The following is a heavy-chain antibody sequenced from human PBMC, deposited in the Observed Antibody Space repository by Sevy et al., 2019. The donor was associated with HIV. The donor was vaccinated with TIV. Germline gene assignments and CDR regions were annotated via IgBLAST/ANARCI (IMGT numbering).Heavy chain of an antibody. J-gene: IGHJ5*02. D-gene: IGHD2-15*01. V-gene: IGHV4-30-2*01. CDR1: GGSISSGGYS. Sequence: SETLSLTCAVSGGSISSGGYSWSWIRQPPGKGLEWIGYIYHSGSTYYNPSLKSRVTISVDRSKNQFSLKLSSVTAADTAVYYCARARSACSGGSCYSYWFDPWGQGTLVTVSS. CDR2: IYHSGST. CDR3: ARARSACSGGSCYSYWFDP.